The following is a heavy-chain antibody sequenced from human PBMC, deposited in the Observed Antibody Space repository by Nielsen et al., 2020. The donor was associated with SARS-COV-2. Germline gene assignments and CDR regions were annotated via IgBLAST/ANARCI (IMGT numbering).Heavy chain of an antibody. V-gene: IGHV3-30*03. D-gene: IGHD5-18*01. CDR1: GFTISRYG. CDR2: ISYDGSVK. Sequence: GESLKISCEASGFTISRYGMHWVRQAPGKGLEWVTFISYDGSVKYYADSVKGRFTISTDLSNNTLYLQMNSLRSEDTAVYYCARGYSYGYLDYWGQGTLVTVSS. CDR3: ARGYSYGYLDY. J-gene: IGHJ4*02.